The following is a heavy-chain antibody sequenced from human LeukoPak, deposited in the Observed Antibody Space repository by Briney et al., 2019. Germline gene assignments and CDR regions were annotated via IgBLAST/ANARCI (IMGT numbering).Heavy chain of an antibody. V-gene: IGHV3-30-3*01. Sequence: GGSLRLSCAGSGXTFRSYAMHWVRQAPGKGLEWVAVISYDGSNKDYADSVKGRFTISRDNSKNTLFLQMSSLRAEDTAVYYCAREIFNGFDIWGQGTMVTVSS. J-gene: IGHJ3*02. CDR3: AREIFNGFDI. CDR1: GXTFRSYA. CDR2: ISYDGSNK.